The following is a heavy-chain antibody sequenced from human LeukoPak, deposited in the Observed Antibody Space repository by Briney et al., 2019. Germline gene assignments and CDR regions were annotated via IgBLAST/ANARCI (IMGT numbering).Heavy chain of an antibody. CDR3: AKAGAYSSSSYDY. CDR2: ISSSSSYI. J-gene: IGHJ4*02. Sequence: PGGSLRLSCAASGFTFSSYSMNWVRQAPGKGLEWVSSISSSSSYIYYADSVKGRFTISRDISKNTLYLQMNSLRDEDTALYYCAKAGAYSSSSYDYWGQGALVTVSS. CDR1: GFTFSSYS. V-gene: IGHV3-21*04. D-gene: IGHD6-6*01.